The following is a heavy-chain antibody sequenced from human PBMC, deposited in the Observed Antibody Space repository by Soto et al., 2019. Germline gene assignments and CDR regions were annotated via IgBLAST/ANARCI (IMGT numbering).Heavy chain of an antibody. CDR1: GGAVSSGTYY. CDR2: IYFTGST. V-gene: IGHV4-61*01. CDR3: TRGPPRVQWFDP. Sequence: SETLSLTCTVSGGAVSSGTYYWSWVRQPPGKGLEWIGHIYFTGSTNYNPSLKSRVTMSLDTSRNQFSLKLSSVTAADTAVYYCTRGPPRVQWFDPWGLGTLVTVSS. J-gene: IGHJ5*02.